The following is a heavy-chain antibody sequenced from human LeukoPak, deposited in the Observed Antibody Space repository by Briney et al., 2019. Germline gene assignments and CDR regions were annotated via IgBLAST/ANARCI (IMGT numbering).Heavy chain of an antibody. Sequence: ASVKVSCKASGYTFTSYAMNWVRQAPGQGLEWMGWINTNTGNPAYAQGFTGRFVFSLDTSVSTAYLQISSLKAEDTAVYYCARDVRAVGAYAFDIWGQGTMVTVSS. CDR3: ARDVRAVGAYAFDI. CDR1: GYTFTSYA. J-gene: IGHJ3*02. D-gene: IGHD1-26*01. V-gene: IGHV7-4-1*02. CDR2: INTNTGNP.